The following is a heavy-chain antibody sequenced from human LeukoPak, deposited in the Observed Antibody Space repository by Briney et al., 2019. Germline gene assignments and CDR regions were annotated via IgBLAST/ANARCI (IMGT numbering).Heavy chain of an antibody. CDR2: IYYSGST. J-gene: IGHJ4*02. V-gene: IGHV4-59*08. Sequence: SETLSLTCTVSGGSISSYYWSWIRQPPGKGLEWIGYIYYSGSTNCNPSLKSRVTISVDTSKNQFSLKLSSVTAADTAVYYCARHSVDYLYFDYWGQGTLVTVSS. D-gene: IGHD2-15*01. CDR3: ARHSVDYLYFDY. CDR1: GGSISSYY.